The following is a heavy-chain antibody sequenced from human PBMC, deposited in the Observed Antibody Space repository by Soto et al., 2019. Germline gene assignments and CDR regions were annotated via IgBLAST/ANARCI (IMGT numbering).Heavy chain of an antibody. Sequence: QLQLQESGPGLVKPSETLSLTCTVSGGSISSSSYYWGWIRQPPGKGLEWIGSIYYSGSTYYNLSLKSRVTIAVDTSQNQFSLKLSSVAAADTAVYFCARLLGYGRGDSCRIDYWGQGTLGTVSS. CDR2: IYYSGST. V-gene: IGHV4-39*01. CDR3: ARLLGYGRGDSCRIDY. D-gene: IGHD2-15*01. CDR1: GGSISSSSYY. J-gene: IGHJ4*02.